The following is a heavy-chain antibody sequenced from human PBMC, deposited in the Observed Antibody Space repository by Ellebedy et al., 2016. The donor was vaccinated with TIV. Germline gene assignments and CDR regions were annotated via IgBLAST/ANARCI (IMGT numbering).Heavy chain of an antibody. D-gene: IGHD1-14*01. V-gene: IGHV3-30*01. CDR1: AFTFSHFA. J-gene: IGHJ6*02. Sequence: PGGSLRLSCAASAFTFSHFAMHWVRQAPGKGLEWVAVISSDETKTYYADSVKGRFTISRDNSMNRVYLEMNSLRVDDTGMYYCARDPDKGFGGGYNDGMDVWGRGTTV. CDR2: ISSDETKT. CDR3: ARDPDKGFGGGYNDGMDV.